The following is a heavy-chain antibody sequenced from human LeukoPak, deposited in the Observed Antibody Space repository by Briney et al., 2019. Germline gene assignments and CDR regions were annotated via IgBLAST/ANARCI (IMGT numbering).Heavy chain of an antibody. J-gene: IGHJ5*02. V-gene: IGHV4-59*04. CDR1: GASFTNYY. Sequence: SETLSLTCTVSGASFTNYYWSWIRQPPGKGLEWIGNIYYSGSTYYNPSLKSRVTISVDTSKNQFSLKLSSVTAADTAVYYCARVPGGALNWFDPWGQGTLVTVSS. CDR2: IYYSGST. D-gene: IGHD1-1*01. CDR3: ARVPGGALNWFDP.